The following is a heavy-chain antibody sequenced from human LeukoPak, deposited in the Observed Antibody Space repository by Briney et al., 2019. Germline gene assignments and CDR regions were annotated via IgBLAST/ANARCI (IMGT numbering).Heavy chain of an antibody. CDR3: ARSQYSSGYYYRTGGYYFDY. Sequence: SETLSLTCTVSGGSISSGGYYWSWIRQHPGKGLEWLGYIYYSGSTYYNPSLKSRVTISVDTSKNQFSLKLSSVTAADTAVYYCARSQYSSGYYYRTGGYYFDYWGQGTLVTVSS. CDR2: IYYSGST. V-gene: IGHV4-31*03. CDR1: GGSISSGGYY. D-gene: IGHD3-22*01. J-gene: IGHJ4*02.